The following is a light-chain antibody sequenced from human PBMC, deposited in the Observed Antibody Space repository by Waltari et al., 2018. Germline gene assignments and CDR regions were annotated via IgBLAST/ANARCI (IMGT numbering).Light chain of an antibody. J-gene: IGLJ2*01. Sequence: QSALTQPPSVTGSAAQSVTITCTGTSSDVGSYNRVSWYQQPPGTAPNLLIYEVSTRPSGVPDLFSGSKSGNTASLIISGLQAEDEADYYCSSYTTSSSVVFGGGTKLTVL. V-gene: IGLV2-18*02. CDR2: EVS. CDR3: SSYTTSSSVV. CDR1: SSDVGSYNR.